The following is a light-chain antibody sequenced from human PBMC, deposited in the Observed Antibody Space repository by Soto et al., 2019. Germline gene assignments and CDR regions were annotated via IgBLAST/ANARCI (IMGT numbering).Light chain of an antibody. V-gene: IGKV3-15*01. Sequence: EIVMTQSPATLSVSPGERATLSCRASQSVGVYLAWYQQKPGQGPRLIMYDDSNRGTGVPARFSGSGSGTEFTLTISSLQSEDVAVYYCLQYKNWPPLTFGGGTKVEIK. CDR2: DDS. CDR1: QSVGVY. CDR3: LQYKNWPPLT. J-gene: IGKJ4*01.